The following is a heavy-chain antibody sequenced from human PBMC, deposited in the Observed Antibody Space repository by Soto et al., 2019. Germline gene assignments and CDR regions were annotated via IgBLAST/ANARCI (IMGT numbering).Heavy chain of an antibody. CDR2: IYYSGST. CDR3: SILSHDRRGSNWGAP. D-gene: IGHD7-27*01. CDR1: GGSMSRTTYY. J-gene: IGHJ5*02. Sequence: PENRPHTCTGSGGSMSRTTYYGCWIRQPPEKGLEWIGSIYYSGSTYDNPSLKSRVTVSVDTSKNQSSLKLSSVTAADTLVYYCSILSHDRRGSNWGAPWGRGPLV. V-gene: IGHV4-39*01.